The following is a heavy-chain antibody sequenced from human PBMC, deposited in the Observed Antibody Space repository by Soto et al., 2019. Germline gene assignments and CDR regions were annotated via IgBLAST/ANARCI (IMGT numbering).Heavy chain of an antibody. J-gene: IGHJ4*02. CDR3: VGEVASGY. CDR2: IATDGSTM. D-gene: IGHD2-21*01. V-gene: IGHV3-30*03. Sequence: QVQLVESGGGVVQPGRSLRLSCAASGVTLSNFGMHGVRQAPGKGLEWVAVIATDGSTMFYADSVKGRFTISRDSTRNTLYLQMNSLRAEDTAVYHCVGEVASGYWGQGTLVTVSS. CDR1: GVTLSNFG.